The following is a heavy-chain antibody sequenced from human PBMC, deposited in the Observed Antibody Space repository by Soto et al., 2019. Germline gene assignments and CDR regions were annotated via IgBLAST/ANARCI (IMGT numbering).Heavy chain of an antibody. J-gene: IGHJ1*01. CDR3: ARDSGQVAAAGTYFQH. D-gene: IGHD6-13*01. Sequence: QVQLQESGPGLVKPSGTLSLTCAVSGGSISSSNWWSWVRQPPGKGLEWIGEIYHSGSTNYNPSLKSRVPISVDKSKNQFSLKLSSVTAADTAVYYCARDSGQVAAAGTYFQHWGQGTLVTVSS. CDR2: IYHSGST. V-gene: IGHV4-4*02. CDR1: GGSISSSNW.